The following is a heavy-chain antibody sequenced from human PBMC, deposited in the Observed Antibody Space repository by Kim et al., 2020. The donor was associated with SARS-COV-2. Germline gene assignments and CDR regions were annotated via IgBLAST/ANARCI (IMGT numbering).Heavy chain of an antibody. CDR3: ARTRLGGSYILWFDP. D-gene: IGHD1-26*01. CDR1: GGSISSSSYY. V-gene: IGHV4-39*01. CDR2: IYYSGST. J-gene: IGHJ5*02. Sequence: SETLSLTCTVSGGSISSSSYYWGWIRQPPGKGLEWIGSIYYSGSTYYNPSLKSRVTISVDTSKNQFSLKLSSVTAADTAVYYCARTRLGGSYILWFDPWG.